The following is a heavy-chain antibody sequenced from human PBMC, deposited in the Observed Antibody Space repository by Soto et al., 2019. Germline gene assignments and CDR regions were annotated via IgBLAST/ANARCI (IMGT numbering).Heavy chain of an antibody. D-gene: IGHD2-21*02. Sequence: QVQLVQSGAEVKKPGSSVKVSCKASGGTFSSYAISWVRQAPGQGLEWMGGIIPIFGTANSAQKFPGRVTITADDTTNTAYMELSSLRSEDTAVYYCAMGRLGCGGDCYSGEDYWGQGTLVTVSS. CDR3: AMGRLGCGGDCYSGEDY. CDR2: IIPIFGTA. J-gene: IGHJ4*02. CDR1: GGTFSSYA. V-gene: IGHV1-69*01.